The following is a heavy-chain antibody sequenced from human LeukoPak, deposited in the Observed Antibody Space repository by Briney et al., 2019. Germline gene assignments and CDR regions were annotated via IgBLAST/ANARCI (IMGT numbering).Heavy chain of an antibody. J-gene: IGHJ4*02. V-gene: IGHV4-39*01. CDR2: LHYSGST. CDR1: GGSIDSGSFY. CDR3: ARGDRLHAGGNGPDY. D-gene: IGHD4-23*01. Sequence: SETLSLTCIVSGGSIDSGSFYWAWIHQPPGEGLEWIGSLHYSGSTYYNPSLKSRVTISVDTSKNQFSLRLNSVAAADTAVYYCARGDRLHAGGNGPDYWGQGILVTVSS.